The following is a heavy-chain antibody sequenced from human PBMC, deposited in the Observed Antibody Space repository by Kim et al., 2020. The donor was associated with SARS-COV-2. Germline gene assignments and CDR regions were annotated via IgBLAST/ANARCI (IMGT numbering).Heavy chain of an antibody. CDR1: GFTFSSYW. Sequence: GGSLRLSCAASGFTFSSYWMSWVRQAPGKGLEWVSNIKQDGSEKYYVDSVKGRFTISRDNAKNSLYLQMNSLRAEDTAVYYCARVFYDFWIGYWYYWGQGTLVTVSS. CDR2: IKQDGSEK. CDR3: ARVFYDFWIGYWYY. V-gene: IGHV3-7*03. J-gene: IGHJ4*02. D-gene: IGHD3-3*01.